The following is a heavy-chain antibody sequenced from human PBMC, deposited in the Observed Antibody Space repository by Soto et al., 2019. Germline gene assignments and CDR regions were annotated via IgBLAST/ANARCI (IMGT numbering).Heavy chain of an antibody. CDR3: ARPYDSSQSPRFDY. D-gene: IGHD3-22*01. CDR2: INHVGIT. CDR1: GGSFRGFY. J-gene: IGHJ4*02. V-gene: IGHV4-34*01. Sequence: SETLSLTCAVSGGSFRGFYWTWIRQSPGKGLEWLGDINHVGITNYNPSLKSRVSIPVDTSKSQFSLKLSSVTAADTAVYYCARPYDSSQSPRFDYWGQGTLVTVSS.